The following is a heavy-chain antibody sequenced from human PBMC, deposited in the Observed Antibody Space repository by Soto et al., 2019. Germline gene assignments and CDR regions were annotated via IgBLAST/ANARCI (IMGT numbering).Heavy chain of an antibody. Sequence: GGSLRLSCAASGFTFSSYGMHWVRQAPGKGLEWVSVISYDGSNKYYADSVKGRFTISRDNSKNTLYLQMNSLRAEDTAVYYCAKDGEYCSSTSCSYMDVWGKGTTVTVSS. J-gene: IGHJ6*03. CDR3: AKDGEYCSSTSCSYMDV. CDR2: ISYDGSNK. V-gene: IGHV3-30*18. CDR1: GFTFSSYG. D-gene: IGHD2-2*01.